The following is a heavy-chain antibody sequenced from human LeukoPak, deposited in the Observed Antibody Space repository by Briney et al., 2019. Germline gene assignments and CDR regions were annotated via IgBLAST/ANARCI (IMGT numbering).Heavy chain of an antibody. D-gene: IGHD5-18*01. CDR3: ARDGAVGLWFYYMDV. Sequence: SVKVSCKASGGTFSSYAISWVRQAPGQGLEWMGGIIPIFGTANYAQKFQGRVTITTDESTSTAYMELSSLRSEDTAVYYCARDGAVGLWFYYMDVWGKGTTVTVS. CDR1: GGTFSSYA. CDR2: IIPIFGTA. V-gene: IGHV1-69*05. J-gene: IGHJ6*03.